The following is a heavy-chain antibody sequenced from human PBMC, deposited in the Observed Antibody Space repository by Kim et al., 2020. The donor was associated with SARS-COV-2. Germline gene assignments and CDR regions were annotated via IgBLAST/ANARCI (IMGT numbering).Heavy chain of an antibody. D-gene: IGHD6-19*01. CDR3: ARGRIAVAGTPYYYGMDV. V-gene: IGHV3-20*01. CDR1: GFTFDDYG. J-gene: IGHJ6*02. Sequence: GGSLRLSCAASGFTFDDYGMSWVRQAPGKGLEWVSGINWNGGSTGYADSVKGRFTISRDNAKNSLYLQMNSLRAEDTALYHCARGRIAVAGTPYYYGMDVWGQGTTVTVS. CDR2: INWNGGST.